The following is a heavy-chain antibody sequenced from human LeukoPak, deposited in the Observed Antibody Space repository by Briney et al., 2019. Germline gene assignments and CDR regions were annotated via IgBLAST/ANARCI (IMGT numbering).Heavy chain of an antibody. D-gene: IGHD6-13*01. V-gene: IGHV3-7*01. CDR3: ARSTSSSWYSVSDAFDI. CDR2: IKQDGSEK. CDR1: GFTFSSYW. Sequence: PGGSLRLSCAASGFTFSSYWMSWVRQAPGKGLEWVANIKQDGSEKYYVDSVMGRFTISRDNAKNSLYLQMNSLRAEDTAVYYCARSTSSSWYSVSDAFDIWGQGTMVTVSS. J-gene: IGHJ3*02.